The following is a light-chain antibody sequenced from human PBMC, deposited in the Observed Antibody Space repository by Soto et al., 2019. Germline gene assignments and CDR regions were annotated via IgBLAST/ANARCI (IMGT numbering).Light chain of an antibody. Sequence: EIVLTQSPDTLSLSPGERATLSCRASQSVSSSLAWYQQKPGQAPRLLIYDASNRATGIQARFSGSGSGTDFTLTISSLEPEDFAVYYCQQRSNWPPEVTFGPGTKVDIK. CDR2: DAS. CDR1: QSVSSS. J-gene: IGKJ3*01. V-gene: IGKV3-11*01. CDR3: QQRSNWPPEVT.